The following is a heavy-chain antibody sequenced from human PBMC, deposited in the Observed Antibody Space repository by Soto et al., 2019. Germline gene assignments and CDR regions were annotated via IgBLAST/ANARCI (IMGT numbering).Heavy chain of an antibody. CDR1: GFTFSSYW. CDR3: ARVGYSSPYYYYYYMDV. Sequence: GGSLRLSCAASGFTFSSYWMSWVRQAPGKGLEWVANIKQDGSEKYYVDSVKGRFTISRDNAKNSLYLQMNSLRAEDTAVYYCARVGYSSPYYYYYYMDVWGKGTTVTVSS. CDR2: IKQDGSEK. J-gene: IGHJ6*03. D-gene: IGHD6-13*01. V-gene: IGHV3-7*03.